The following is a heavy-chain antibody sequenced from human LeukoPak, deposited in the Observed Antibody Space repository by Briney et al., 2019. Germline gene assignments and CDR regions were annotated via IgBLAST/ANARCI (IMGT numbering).Heavy chain of an antibody. D-gene: IGHD3-9*01. Sequence: GGSLRLSCAASGFTFSNYAMSWVRPAPGKGLEWVSAITGSDGNTYYADPVKGRFTISRDNTKNTLYLQMNSLRAEDTAVYYCAQWGDFDVLTGYYVPDFWGQGTLVTVSS. J-gene: IGHJ4*02. CDR1: GFTFSNYA. CDR2: ITGSDGNT. V-gene: IGHV3-23*01. CDR3: AQWGDFDVLTGYYVPDF.